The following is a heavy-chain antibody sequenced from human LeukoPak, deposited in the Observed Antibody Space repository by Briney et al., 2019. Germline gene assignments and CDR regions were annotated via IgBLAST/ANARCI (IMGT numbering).Heavy chain of an antibody. V-gene: IGHV3-49*03. CDR1: GFTFGDYA. Sequence: PGRSLRLSCTASGFTFGDYAMSWFRQAPGKGLEGVAFIRSKGYGGTAEYAASVKCRFTISRDDSKSIAYLQMNSLKTEDTAVYYCTRDPVFPFPWGQGTLVTVSS. D-gene: IGHD2-21*01. J-gene: IGHJ5*02. CDR3: TRDPVFPFP. CDR2: IRSKGYGGTA.